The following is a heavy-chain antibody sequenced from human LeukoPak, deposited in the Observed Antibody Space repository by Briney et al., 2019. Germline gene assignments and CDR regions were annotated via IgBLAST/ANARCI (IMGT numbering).Heavy chain of an antibody. CDR3: ARDLLYGDYGY. J-gene: IGHJ4*02. V-gene: IGHV3-23*01. Sequence: GGSLRLSCAASGFTFSSYAMSWVRQAPGKGLEWVSAISGSGGSTYYADSVKGRFTISRDNSKNTLYLQMNSLRAEDTAVYYCARDLLYGDYGYWGQGTLVTVSS. CDR1: GFTFSSYA. CDR2: ISGSGGST. D-gene: IGHD4-17*01.